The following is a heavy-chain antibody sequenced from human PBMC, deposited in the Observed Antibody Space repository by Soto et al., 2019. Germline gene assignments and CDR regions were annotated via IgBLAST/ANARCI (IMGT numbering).Heavy chain of an antibody. CDR2: INHSGST. CDR1: GGSFSGYY. V-gene: IGHV4-34*01. CDR3: ARERRLTYSSGSRFDY. Sequence: SETLSLTCAVYGGSFSGYYWSWIRQPPGKGLEWIGEINHSGSTNYNPSLKSRVTISVDTSKNQFSLKLSSVTAADTAVYYCARERRLTYSSGSRFDYWGQGTLVTVSS. J-gene: IGHJ4*02. D-gene: IGHD6-19*01.